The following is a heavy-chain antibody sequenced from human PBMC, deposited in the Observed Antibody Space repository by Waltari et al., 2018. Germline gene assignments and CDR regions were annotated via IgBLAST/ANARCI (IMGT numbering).Heavy chain of an antibody. J-gene: IGHJ6*03. V-gene: IGHV4-39*01. Sequence: QLQLQESGPGLVKSSETLSLICSVSGGSISTNNFYWGWIRQTPGKGLEWIGCVHYTGNLYYNPPLKHRVSISVDSFKNEFSLRLRSVTASDTAVYYCARLFNHYIDVWGRGTAVTVSS. CDR3: ARLFNHYIDV. CDR2: VHYTGNL. CDR1: GGSISTNNFY.